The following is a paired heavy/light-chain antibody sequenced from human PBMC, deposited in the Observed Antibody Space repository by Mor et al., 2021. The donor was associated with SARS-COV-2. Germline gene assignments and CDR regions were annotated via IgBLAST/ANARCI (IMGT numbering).Light chain of an antibody. CDR2: LGS. CDR1: QSLLHSNGYNY. Sequence: DIVMTQSPLSLPVTPGEPASISCRSSQSLLHSNGYNYLDWYLQKPGQSPQLLIYLGSNRASGVPDRFSGSGSGTDFTLKISRVEAEDVGVYYCMHSLQTPYTFGQGTKLEIK. CDR3: MHSLQTPYT. J-gene: IGKJ2*01. V-gene: IGKV2-28*01.
Heavy chain of an antibody. CDR1: GGSISTYY. Sequence: QVLLQESGPGLVKPSETLSLTCTVSGGSISTYYWNWIRKSPGKGLEWIANVNYIGSINYNPSLKSRVTILLDTSKNQLSLKLNSVTAADTAVYYCTRTNSRGWYPAGYYYGMDVWGQGTTVTVSS. CDR2: VNYIGSI. V-gene: IGHV4-59*01. J-gene: IGHJ6*02. CDR3: TRTNSRGWYPAGYYYGMDV. D-gene: IGHD6-19*01.